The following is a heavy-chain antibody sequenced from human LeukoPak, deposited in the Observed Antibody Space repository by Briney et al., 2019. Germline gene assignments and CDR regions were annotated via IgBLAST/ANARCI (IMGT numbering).Heavy chain of an antibody. J-gene: IGHJ2*01. Sequence: PGGSLRLSCAASGFTFSSYWVHWVRQAPGEGLLWVSRMNWDGSRTTYADSAKGRFAISRDNAKNTLYLQMNSLRTEDTAVYYCAREDPRTGYWFFDLWGRGTLVTVSS. CDR3: AREDPRTGYWFFDL. CDR2: MNWDGSRT. CDR1: GFTFSSYW. V-gene: IGHV3-74*01.